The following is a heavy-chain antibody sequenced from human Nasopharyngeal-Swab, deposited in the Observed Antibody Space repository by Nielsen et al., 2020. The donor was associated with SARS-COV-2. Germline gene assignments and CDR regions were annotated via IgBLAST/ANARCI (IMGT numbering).Heavy chain of an antibody. V-gene: IGHV6-1*01. Sequence: SQTPSLTSAISGDSVSSNSAAWNWIRQSAWRGLEWLGRTYYRSKWYNDYAVSVKSRITINPDTSKNQFSLQLNSVTPEDTAVYYCARVPLWTHDAFDIWGQATMVTVSS. D-gene: IGHD1-1*01. CDR1: GDSVSSNSAA. J-gene: IGHJ3*02. CDR2: TYYRSKWYN. CDR3: ARVPLWTHDAFDI.